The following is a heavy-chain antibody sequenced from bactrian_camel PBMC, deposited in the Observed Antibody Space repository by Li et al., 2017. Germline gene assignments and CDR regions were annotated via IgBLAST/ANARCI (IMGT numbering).Heavy chain of an antibody. Sequence: VESGGTLSLSCVASGFAFRDTAMSWVRQAPGKGLEWVVGINSRATSTDYADSVRGRFTVSRDNAKYTLYLQLNSLQTEDTAMYYCLSSLGSDEGYWGQGTQVTVS. CDR1: GFAFRDTA. V-gene: IGHV3S31*01. CDR2: INSRATST. CDR3: LSSLGSDEGY. D-gene: IGHD5*01. J-gene: IGHJ4*01.